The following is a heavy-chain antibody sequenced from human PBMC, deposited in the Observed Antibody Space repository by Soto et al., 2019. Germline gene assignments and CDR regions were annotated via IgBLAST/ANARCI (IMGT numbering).Heavy chain of an antibody. D-gene: IGHD2-21*01. Sequence: ASVKGSCKASGYTFTNYYMHWVRQAPGQGLEWMGVINPSGGSTTYAQKFQGRVTMTRDTSTSTVYMELSSLISEDTTEYYCAREASKYSGMDVWGQGTTVTVSS. J-gene: IGHJ6*02. CDR1: GYTFTNYY. V-gene: IGHV1-46*01. CDR3: AREASKYSGMDV. CDR2: INPSGGST.